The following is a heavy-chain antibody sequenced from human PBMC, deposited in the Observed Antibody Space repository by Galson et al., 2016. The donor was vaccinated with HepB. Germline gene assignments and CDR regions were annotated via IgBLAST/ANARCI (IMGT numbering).Heavy chain of an antibody. J-gene: IGHJ3*02. CDR1: GFIFSSYW. V-gene: IGHV3-7*01. Sequence: SLRLSCAASGFIFSSYWMNWVRQAPGKGLEWVADIKQDGSEKYYVDSVEGRFTVSRDNAKNSLYLQMCSLRAEDTAVYYCATMFYYYGSGFDRVDAFDIWGQGTMVTVSS. CDR2: IKQDGSEK. CDR3: ATMFYYYGSGFDRVDAFDI. D-gene: IGHD3-22*01.